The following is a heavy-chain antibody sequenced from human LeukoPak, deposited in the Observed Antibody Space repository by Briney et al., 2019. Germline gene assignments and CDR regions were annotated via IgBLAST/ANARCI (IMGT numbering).Heavy chain of an antibody. J-gene: IGHJ3*01. V-gene: IGHV3-23*01. Sequence: SGGSLRLSCAASGFTFSTYAMSWVRQAPGKGLEWVSTVSTSGRSTYYADSVKGRFTISRDNSKNALSLQMNSLRAEDTAVYYCAKGLNGYGSASYSHLDALDVWGQGTMVTVSS. CDR2: VSTSGRST. D-gene: IGHD3-10*01. CDR3: AKGLNGYGSASYSHLDALDV. CDR1: GFTFSTYA.